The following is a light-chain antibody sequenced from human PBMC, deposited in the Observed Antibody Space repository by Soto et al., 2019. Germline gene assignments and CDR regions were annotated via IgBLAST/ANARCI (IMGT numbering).Light chain of an antibody. CDR2: AAS. CDR1: QGISNY. Sequence: DIQMTQSPSSLSASVGDRVTITCRASQGISNYLACYQQKPGEVPNLLISAASTLQSGVPSRFSSSGSGTHFNLTISSLQPEDVATYYCQVYNSVPYTFGQGTKLEIK. V-gene: IGKV1-27*01. J-gene: IGKJ2*01. CDR3: QVYNSVPYT.